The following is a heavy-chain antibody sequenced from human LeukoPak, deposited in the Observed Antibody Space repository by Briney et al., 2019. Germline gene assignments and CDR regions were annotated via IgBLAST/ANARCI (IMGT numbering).Heavy chain of an antibody. V-gene: IGHV3-21*01. CDR1: GFTFSSYN. J-gene: IGHJ1*01. Sequence: GGSLRLSCAASGFTFSSYNMNWVRQAPGKGLEWISSISTRGSYIYYADSVKGRFTISRDNAKNSLYLQMNSLRAEDTAVYYCARAEVLLWFGESPGAQYFQHWGQGTLVTVSS. CDR2: ISTRGSYI. D-gene: IGHD3-10*01. CDR3: ARAEVLLWFGESPGAQYFQH.